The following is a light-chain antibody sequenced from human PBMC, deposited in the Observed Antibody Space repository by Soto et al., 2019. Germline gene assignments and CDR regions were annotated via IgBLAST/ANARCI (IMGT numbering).Light chain of an antibody. CDR1: SSNIGNNY. CDR2: END. V-gene: IGLV1-51*02. J-gene: IGLJ1*01. CDR3: ASWDSRLSAFV. Sequence: QSVLTQPPSVSAAPGQKVTISCSGSSSNIGNNYVSWYQQLPGTAPQLLIYENDKRPSGIPDRFAGSKSGTSATLGITGLQTGDEADYYCASWDSRLSAFVFGTGTKLTVL.